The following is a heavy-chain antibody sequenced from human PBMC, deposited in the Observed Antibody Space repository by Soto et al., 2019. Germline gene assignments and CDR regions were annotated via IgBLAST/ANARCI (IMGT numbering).Heavy chain of an antibody. V-gene: IGHV3-33*01. CDR3: AGAVGPFDY. CDR1: GFTFSTYG. Sequence: QVQLVESGGGVVQPGKSLRLSCAASGFTFSTYGMHWVRQAPGKGLEWVAVIWYDGSNKYYADSVKGRFTISRDNSRDTLYLQMNSLRAEDTAVYYCAGAVGPFDYWGQGTLVTVSS. CDR2: IWYDGSNK. J-gene: IGHJ4*02.